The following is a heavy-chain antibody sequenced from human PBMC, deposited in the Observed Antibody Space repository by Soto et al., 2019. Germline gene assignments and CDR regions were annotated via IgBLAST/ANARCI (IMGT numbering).Heavy chain of an antibody. CDR1: GFTFTFESYE. V-gene: IGHV3-48*03. CDR2: ISSRGHTT. J-gene: IGHJ6*02. Sequence: PWGSLRLSCEASGFTFTFESYEINCVRQAPGKGLEWVAYISSRGHTTYYADSVKGRFTISRDNAKNLVFLEMNTLRAEDTAVYYCARDTEGYNGMDVWGQGTTVTVSS. D-gene: IGHD4-17*01. CDR3: ARDTEGYNGMDV.